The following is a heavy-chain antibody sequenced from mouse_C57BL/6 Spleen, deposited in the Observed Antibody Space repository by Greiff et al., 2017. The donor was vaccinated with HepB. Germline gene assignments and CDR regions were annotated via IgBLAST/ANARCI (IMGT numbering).Heavy chain of an antibody. Sequence: EVKLQESGPGLVKPSQSLSLTCSVTGYSITSGYYWNWIRQFPGNKLEWMGYISYDGSNNYNPSLKNRISITRDTSKNQFFLKLNSVTTEDTATYYCARDPPRGYFDVWGTGTTVTVSS. J-gene: IGHJ1*03. CDR2: ISYDGSN. CDR3: ARDPPRGYFDV. CDR1: GYSITSGYY. V-gene: IGHV3-6*01.